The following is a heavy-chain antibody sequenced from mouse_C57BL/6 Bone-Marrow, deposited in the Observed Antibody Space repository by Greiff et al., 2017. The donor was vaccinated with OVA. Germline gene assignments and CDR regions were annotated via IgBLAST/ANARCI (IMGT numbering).Heavy chain of an antibody. J-gene: IGHJ4*01. CDR3: ARSGPLRYGSSLYYAMDY. V-gene: IGHV1-78*01. Sequence: QVQLQQSEAELVKPGASVKISCKVSGYTFTDHTIHWMKQRPEQGLEWIGYIYPRDGSTKYNEKFKGKATLTADKSSSTAYMQLNSLTSEDSAVYFCARSGPLRYGSSLYYAMDYWGQGTSVTVSS. D-gene: IGHD1-1*01. CDR1: GYTFTDHT. CDR2: IYPRDGST.